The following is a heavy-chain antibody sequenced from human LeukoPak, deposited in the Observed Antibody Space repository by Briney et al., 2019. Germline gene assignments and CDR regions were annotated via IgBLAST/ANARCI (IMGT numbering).Heavy chain of an antibody. D-gene: IGHD3-22*01. J-gene: IGHJ5*02. CDR2: INHSGST. CDR3: ARGVTYYYDSSGYWFDP. Sequence: SETLSLTCAVYGGSFSGYYWSWIRQPPGKGLEWIGEINHSGSTNYNPSLKSRVTISVDTSKNQFSLKLSSVTAADTAVYYCARGVTYYYDSSGYWFDPWGQGTLVTGSS. V-gene: IGHV4-34*01. CDR1: GGSFSGYY.